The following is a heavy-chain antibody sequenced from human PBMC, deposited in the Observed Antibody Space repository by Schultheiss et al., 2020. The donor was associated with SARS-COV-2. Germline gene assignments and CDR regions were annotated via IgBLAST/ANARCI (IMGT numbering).Heavy chain of an antibody. Sequence: GSLRLSCAASGFTFRRSGLPWVRQAPGKGLEWIGEINHSGSTNYNPSLKSRVTISVDTSKNQFSLKLSSGTAADTAVYYCARDRWDSYYYYGMDVWGQGTTVTVSS. CDR1: GFTFRRSG. D-gene: IGHD1-26*01. CDR2: INHSGST. J-gene: IGHJ6*02. CDR3: ARDRWDSYYYYGMDV. V-gene: IGHV4-34*01.